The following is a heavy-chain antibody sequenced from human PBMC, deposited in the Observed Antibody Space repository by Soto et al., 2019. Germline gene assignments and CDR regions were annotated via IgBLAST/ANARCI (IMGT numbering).Heavy chain of an antibody. V-gene: IGHV3-74*01. CDR2: INSDGSST. CDR3: AKWRGSSSLGFDS. J-gene: IGHJ4*02. Sequence: EVQLVESGGGLVQPGGSLRLSCAASGFTFSSYWMHWVRQAPGKGLVWVSRINSDGSSTSYADSVKGRFTISRDNAKNTVYLQINTLRPEETAVCYCAKWRGSSSLGFDSWGQGTLVTVSS. CDR1: GFTFSSYW. D-gene: IGHD6-6*01.